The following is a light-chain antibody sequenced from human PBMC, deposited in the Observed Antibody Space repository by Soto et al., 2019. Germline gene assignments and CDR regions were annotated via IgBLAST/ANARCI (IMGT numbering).Light chain of an antibody. V-gene: IGKV3-15*01. CDR2: GAS. J-gene: IGKJ1*01. CDR3: QQYKNWTLTWT. Sequence: EIVMTQSPATLSVSPGERATLSCRASQSVSSPLAWYQQKPGQAPGLLIYGASTWANGIPARFRGSGSGTEVTLTISSLQSEDFAVYYCQQYKNWTLTWTLGQVTKVEIK. CDR1: QSVSSP.